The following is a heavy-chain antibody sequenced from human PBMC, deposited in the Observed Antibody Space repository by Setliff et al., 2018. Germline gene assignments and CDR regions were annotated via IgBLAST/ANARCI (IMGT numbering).Heavy chain of an antibody. CDR3: ARDRSYYASGSFTKWFDY. D-gene: IGHD3-10*01. J-gene: IGHJ4*02. CDR2: FFYSGDS. Sequence: SETLSLTCTVSGASINRHYWSWIRQPPGKGLEWIGLFFYSGDSRYNPSLKSRATMSVDASRNQFPMKLSSVTAADTAIYYCARDRSYYASGSFTKWFDYWGQGTLVTVSS. V-gene: IGHV4-59*11. CDR1: GASINRHY.